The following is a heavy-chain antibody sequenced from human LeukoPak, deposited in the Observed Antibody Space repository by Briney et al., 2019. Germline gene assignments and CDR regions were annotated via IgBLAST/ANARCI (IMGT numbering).Heavy chain of an antibody. CDR1: GGSISSSSYY. Sequence: SDTLSLPCTLSGGSISSSSYYGGWMRQPPRKSLEWIGRIDYGGSTYSNPSVKSRFTISGDTSKNQFSLDLSPVSAADTAVYYCARVPTVSFIDVWGKGTTVTVSS. D-gene: IGHD2-21*02. CDR3: ARVPTVSFIDV. J-gene: IGHJ6*03. CDR2: IDYGGST. V-gene: IGHV4-39*07.